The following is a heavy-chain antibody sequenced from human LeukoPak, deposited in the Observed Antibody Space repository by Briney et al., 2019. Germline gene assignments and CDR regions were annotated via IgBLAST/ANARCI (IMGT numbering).Heavy chain of an antibody. CDR1: GFTFDDYA. CDR2: ISWNSGSI. J-gene: IGHJ3*02. CDR3: ARDSISLGQALDI. D-gene: IGHD3-3*02. V-gene: IGHV3-9*01. Sequence: GGSLRLSCGASGFTFDDYAMHWVRQAPGKGLEWVSGISWNSGSIGYADSVKGRFTISRDNAKNSLYLQMNSLRAEDTALYYCARDSISLGQALDIWGQGTMVTVSS.